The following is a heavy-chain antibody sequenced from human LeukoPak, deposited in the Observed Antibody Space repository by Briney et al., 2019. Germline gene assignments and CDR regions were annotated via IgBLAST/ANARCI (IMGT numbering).Heavy chain of an antibody. D-gene: IGHD2-2*01. CDR2: IHYDGGNE. Sequence: WGSLRLSCAASGFTFSTYGMHWVRQAPGKGLEWVAFIHYDGGNEYNGDSVKGRFTISRDNSKNTPYLQMTSLRPEDTAVYYCARGLPSSTRTYNWFDPWGPGTLVTVSS. CDR1: GFTFSTYG. V-gene: IGHV3-30*02. CDR3: ARGLPSSTRTYNWFDP. J-gene: IGHJ5*02.